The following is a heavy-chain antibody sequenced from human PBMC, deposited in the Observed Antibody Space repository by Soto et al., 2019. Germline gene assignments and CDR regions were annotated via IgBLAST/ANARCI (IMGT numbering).Heavy chain of an antibody. D-gene: IGHD1-1*01. CDR3: AREPTGPGNYLDS. CDR1: GYMFRNYD. V-gene: IGHV1-8*02. Sequence: QVQLVQSGAEVKKPGASVRVSCKTSGYMFRNYDINWVRQAPGEGLKWMGWVNPNSGNTGYAPKFQGRVAMTRDNSKTTAYMELSGLTSEDTAIYFCAREPTGPGNYLDSWGQGTLVTVSS. J-gene: IGHJ4*02. CDR2: VNPNSGNT.